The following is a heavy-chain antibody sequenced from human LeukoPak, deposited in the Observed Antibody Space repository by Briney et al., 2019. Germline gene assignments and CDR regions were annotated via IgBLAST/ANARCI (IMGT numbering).Heavy chain of an antibody. J-gene: IGHJ6*03. CDR3: ARDLAGFEEPRYYYYMDV. V-gene: IGHV3-66*01. CDR1: GFTVNRNV. D-gene: IGHD3-9*01. Sequence: VQPGGSLRLSCVPSGFTVNRNVMSWVRQAPGKGLEWVSLIYSDDRAFYADSVKSRFTISRNKSRNTLFLQMSSLKPEDTAIYYCARDLAGFEEPRYYYYMDVWGKGTTVTVSS. CDR2: IYSDDRA.